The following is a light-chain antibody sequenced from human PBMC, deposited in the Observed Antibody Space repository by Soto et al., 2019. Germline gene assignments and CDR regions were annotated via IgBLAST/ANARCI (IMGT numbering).Light chain of an antibody. CDR1: QSISNY. J-gene: IGKJ1*01. Sequence: EIVLTQSPATLSKSPGERATLPCRASQSISNYLAWYQQKPGQAPSLLIYGAFTRATGIPARFSGTGSGTEFTLTISSLQSEDFALYYCQQYNDWPLTFGQGTKVDIK. CDR3: QQYNDWPLT. V-gene: IGKV3-15*01. CDR2: GAF.